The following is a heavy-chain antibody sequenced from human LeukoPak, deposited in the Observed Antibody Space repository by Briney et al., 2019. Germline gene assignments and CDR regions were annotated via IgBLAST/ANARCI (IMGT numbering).Heavy chain of an antibody. D-gene: IGHD6-19*01. J-gene: IGHJ4*02. Sequence: PGGSLRLSCAASGFTFSSYGIHWVRQAPGKGLEWVTFIGYDGRNKYYADSVKGRFTISRDNSKNTLYLQMNSLRAEDTAVYYCARLWLVRRTPSIVDYWGQGTLVTVSS. CDR3: ARLWLVRRTPSIVDY. V-gene: IGHV3-30*02. CDR1: GFTFSSYG. CDR2: IGYDGRNK.